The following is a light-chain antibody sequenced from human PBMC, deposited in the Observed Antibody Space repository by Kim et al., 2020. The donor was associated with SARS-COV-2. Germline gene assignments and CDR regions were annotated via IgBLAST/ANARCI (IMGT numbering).Light chain of an antibody. Sequence: QVVTVSCSGTTSTVGKTFVYWSQHLPGTAPRLLINANNQRPSGVPDRFSGSKSGTSASLAISGLRSEDEADYYCAAWDDTLSARVFGGGTQLTVL. CDR2: ANN. CDR3: AAWDDTLSARV. V-gene: IGLV1-47*02. CDR1: TSTVGKTF. J-gene: IGLJ3*02.